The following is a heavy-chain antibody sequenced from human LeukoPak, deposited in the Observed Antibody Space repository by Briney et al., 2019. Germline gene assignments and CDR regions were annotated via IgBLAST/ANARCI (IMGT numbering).Heavy chain of an antibody. Sequence: PGGSLRLSCAASGFAFSNYWMHWVRQTPGKGLVWVARIISDGSSTSYADSVKGRFTISRDNAKNTLYLQMNSLRAEDTAVYYCARDGSLPDYWGQGNLVTVSS. CDR2: IISDGSST. V-gene: IGHV3-74*01. CDR3: ARDGSLPDY. J-gene: IGHJ4*02. CDR1: GFAFSNYW.